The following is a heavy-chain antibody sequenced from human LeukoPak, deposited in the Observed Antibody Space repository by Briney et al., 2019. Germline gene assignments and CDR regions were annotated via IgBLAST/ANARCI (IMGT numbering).Heavy chain of an antibody. J-gene: IGHJ4*02. Sequence: GGSLRLSCEASGFTFSSQALSWVRQAPGKGLEWVASIGGSGDTTYYADSVKGRFTISRDNSKDTLYLQVNTLRAEDTALYYCASEPRSTVVVVLDYWGQGTLVTVSS. CDR1: GFTFSSQA. CDR3: ASEPRSTVVVVLDY. V-gene: IGHV3-23*01. CDR2: IGGSGDTT. D-gene: IGHD2-15*01.